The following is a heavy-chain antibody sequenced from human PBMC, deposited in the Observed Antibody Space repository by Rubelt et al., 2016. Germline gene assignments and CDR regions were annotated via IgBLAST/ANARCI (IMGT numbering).Heavy chain of an antibody. D-gene: IGHD6-13*01. CDR1: GFTFNYYG. V-gene: IGHV3-33*01. J-gene: IGHJ4*02. Sequence: QVQLVESGGGVVQPGRSRRLSCAASGFTFNYYGLPWVRQAPGKGLEWVAIIWSDGSNEYYADSVKGRFTVSRDNSKNTLYLHMNTLRAEDTAVYYCARGGWAAAGSPHFAYWGQGTLVTVSS. CDR2: IWSDGSNE. CDR3: ARGGWAAAGSPHFAY.